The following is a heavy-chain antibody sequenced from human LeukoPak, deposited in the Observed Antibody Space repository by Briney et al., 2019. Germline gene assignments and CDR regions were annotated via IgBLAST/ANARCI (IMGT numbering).Heavy chain of an antibody. Sequence: GGSLRLSCAASGLTFSSYWMSWVRQAPGKGLEWVATIKQDGSTTYYVDSVKGRFTISSANAKNSLYLQLYSLRAEHTAVYYWARKRGGVQLSYFDYWGQGTLVTVPS. CDR1: GLTFSSYW. J-gene: IGHJ4*01. CDR2: IKQDGSTT. CDR3: ARKRGGVQLSYFDY. V-gene: IGHV3-7*01. D-gene: IGHD5-24*01.